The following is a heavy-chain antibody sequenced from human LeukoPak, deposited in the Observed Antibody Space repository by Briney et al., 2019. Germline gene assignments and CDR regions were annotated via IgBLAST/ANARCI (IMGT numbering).Heavy chain of an antibody. V-gene: IGHV4-59*08. CDR2: IYYSGST. Sequence: SETLSLTCTVSGGSISSYYGSWIRQPPGKGLEWIGYIYYSGSTNYNPSLKSRVTISVDTSKNQFSLKLSFVTAADTAVYYCARRPRGYYDSSGGFDPWGQGTLVTVSS. CDR1: GGSISSYY. J-gene: IGHJ5*02. D-gene: IGHD3-22*01. CDR3: ARRPRGYYDSSGGFDP.